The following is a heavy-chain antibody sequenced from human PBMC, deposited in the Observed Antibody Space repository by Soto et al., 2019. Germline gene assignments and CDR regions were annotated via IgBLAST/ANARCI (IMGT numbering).Heavy chain of an antibody. D-gene: IGHD3-22*01. CDR2: IRPSDSDT. J-gene: IGHJ4*02. V-gene: IGHV5-51*01. Sequence: PGESLKISCKGSGYTFTNYWIGWVRQVPGKGLECMGIIRPSDSDTRYSPSFQGQVTISGDKSINTAYLQWSSLKASDTAVYFCARLSSGSNFFSDYWGQGTLVTVSS. CDR1: GYTFTNYW. CDR3: ARLSSGSNFFSDY.